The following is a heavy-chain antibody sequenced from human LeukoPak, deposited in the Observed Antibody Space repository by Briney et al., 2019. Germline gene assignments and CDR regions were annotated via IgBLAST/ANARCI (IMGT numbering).Heavy chain of an antibody. V-gene: IGHV1-24*01. Sequence: PGGSLRLSCAASGFTFSSYGMHWVRQAPGKGLEWMGGFDPEDGETIYAQKFQGRVTMTEDTSTDTAYMELSSLRSEDTAVYYCAASTIFGVVNDAFDIWGQGTMVTVSS. J-gene: IGHJ3*02. CDR3: AASTIFGVVNDAFDI. D-gene: IGHD3-3*01. CDR2: FDPEDGET. CDR1: GFTFSSYG.